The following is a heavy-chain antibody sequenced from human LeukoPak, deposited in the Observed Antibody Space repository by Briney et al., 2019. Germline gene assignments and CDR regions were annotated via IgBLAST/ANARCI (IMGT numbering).Heavy chain of an antibody. D-gene: IGHD3-16*01. CDR2: ISYLSSHV. CDR3: GRAFPPLRTSSAGDL. J-gene: IGHJ4*02. Sequence: GGSLRLSCSASGFTFSDYDMNWVRQAPGKGLEWVSSISYLSSHVYYGDSVKGRFSISRDNAKNSLYLQMNSLGAEDTAIYYCGRAFPPLRTSSAGDLWGQGIQVIVSS. V-gene: IGHV3-21*01. CDR1: GFTFSDYD.